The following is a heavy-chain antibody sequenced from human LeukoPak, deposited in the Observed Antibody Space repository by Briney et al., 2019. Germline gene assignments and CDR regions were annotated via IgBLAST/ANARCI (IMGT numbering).Heavy chain of an antibody. CDR2: INFIGRT. J-gene: IGHJ4*02. CDR1: GFSVSDPLSY. D-gene: IGHD3-9*01. V-gene: IGHV4-39*01. Sequence: SETLSLTCTVSGFSVSDPLSYWGWVRQPPGKGLEWIAEINFIGRTFYNSSLNSRATMSVDTSQNQFSLKMTSLPAADTAVYFCARLTKGRYFDYIFAFWGQGILVTVSS. CDR3: ARLTKGRYFDYIFAF.